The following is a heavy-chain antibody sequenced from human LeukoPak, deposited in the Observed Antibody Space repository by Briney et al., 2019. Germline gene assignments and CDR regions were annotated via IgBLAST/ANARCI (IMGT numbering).Heavy chain of an antibody. CDR3: ARLHYYDSSGYYYRFDY. D-gene: IGHD3-22*01. Sequence: PSETLSLTCTVSGGSISNSYYYWGWIRQPPGKGLEWIVSIDYSGSTYYNPSLKSRVTISVDTSKNQFSLKPSSVTAADTAVYYCARLHYYDSSGYYYRFDYWGQGTLVTVSS. CDR1: GGSISNSYYY. CDR2: IDYSGST. J-gene: IGHJ4*02. V-gene: IGHV4-39*01.